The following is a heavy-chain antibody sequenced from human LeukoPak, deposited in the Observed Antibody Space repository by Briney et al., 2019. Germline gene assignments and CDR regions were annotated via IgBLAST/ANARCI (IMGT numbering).Heavy chain of an antibody. CDR3: ARGGIAAAALVHLDY. Sequence: SETLSLTCSVSGRSITSYYGSCIPQPPGKVLEGIGYIYYSGSTNYNPSRKTGVTIAVDTSKNQFSLKLSSVTAAATAVYSCARGGIAAAALVHLDYWGQGTLVTVSS. V-gene: IGHV4-59*01. J-gene: IGHJ4*02. CDR2: IYYSGST. CDR1: GRSITSYY. D-gene: IGHD6-13*01.